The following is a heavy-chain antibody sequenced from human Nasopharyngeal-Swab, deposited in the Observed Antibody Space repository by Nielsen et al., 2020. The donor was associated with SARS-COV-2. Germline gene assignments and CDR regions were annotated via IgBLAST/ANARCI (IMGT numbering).Heavy chain of an antibody. CDR3: AREDAVQGVINYYYYMDV. J-gene: IGHJ6*03. V-gene: IGHV1-3*01. CDR2: INAGNGNT. D-gene: IGHD3-10*01. Sequence: WVRQAPGQRLEWMGWINAGNGNTKYSQKFQGRVTITRDTSASTAYMELSSLRSEDTAVYYCAREDAVQGVINYYYYMDVWGKGTTVTVSS.